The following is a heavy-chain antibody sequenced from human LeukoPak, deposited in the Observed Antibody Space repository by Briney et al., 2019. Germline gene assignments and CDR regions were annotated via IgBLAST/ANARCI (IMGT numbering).Heavy chain of an antibody. V-gene: IGHV3-49*04. CDR2: IRSKAYGGTT. J-gene: IGHJ4*02. Sequence: GGSLRLSCTASGFTFGGYAMSWVRQAPGKGLEWVGFIRSKAYGGTTEYAASVKGRFTISRDDSKSIAYLQMNSLKTEDTAVYYCTRAHYDFWSGDYWGQGTLVAVSS. CDR3: TRAHYDFWSGDY. CDR1: GFTFGGYA. D-gene: IGHD3-3*01.